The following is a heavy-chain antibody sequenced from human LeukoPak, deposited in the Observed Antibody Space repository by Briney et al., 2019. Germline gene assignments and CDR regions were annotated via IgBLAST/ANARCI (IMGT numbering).Heavy chain of an antibody. D-gene: IGHD3-9*01. CDR3: ARDSADWLMAFDI. CDR1: GYSISSGLY. Sequence: SETLSLTCTVSGYSISSGLYWGWIRQPPGKGLEWIGSIYHSGSTYYNPSLKSRVTISVDTSKNQFSLKLSSVTAADTAAYYCARDSADWLMAFDIWGQGTMVTVSS. V-gene: IGHV4-38-2*02. J-gene: IGHJ3*02. CDR2: IYHSGST.